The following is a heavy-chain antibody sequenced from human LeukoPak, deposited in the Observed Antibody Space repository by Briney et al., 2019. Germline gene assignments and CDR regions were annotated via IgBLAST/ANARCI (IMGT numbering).Heavy chain of an antibody. CDR1: GFTFSSYE. D-gene: IGHD3-10*01. J-gene: IGHJ4*02. CDR2: ISSSGSTI. V-gene: IGHV3-48*03. CDR3: ARGISAVRGVLYVGFGY. Sequence: GGSLRLSCAASGFTFSSYEMNWVRQAPGKGLEWVSYISSSGSTIYYADSVKGRFTISRDNAKNSLYLQMNSLRAEDTAVYYCARGISAVRGVLYVGFGYWGQGTLVTVSS.